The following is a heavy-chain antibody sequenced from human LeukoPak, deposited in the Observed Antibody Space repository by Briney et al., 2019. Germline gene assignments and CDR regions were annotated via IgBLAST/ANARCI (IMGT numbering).Heavy chain of an antibody. CDR1: GFTFSSYS. CDR3: ARTITMNYYYYMDV. V-gene: IGHV3-21*01. J-gene: IGHJ6*03. CDR2: ISSSSSYI. Sequence: KPGGSLRLSCPASGFTFSSYSMNWVRQAPGKGLEWVSSISSSSSYIYYADSVKGRFTISRDNAKNSLYLQMNSLRAEDTAVYYCARTITMNYYYYMDVWGKGTTVTVSS. D-gene: IGHD3-22*01.